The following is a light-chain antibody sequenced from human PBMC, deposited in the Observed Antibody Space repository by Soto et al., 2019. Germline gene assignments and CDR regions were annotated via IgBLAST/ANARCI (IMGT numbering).Light chain of an antibody. Sequence: EIVLTQSPGTLSLSPGERATLSCRTGQSVSGSYLAWYQQKPGQAPRLLIYGPSNRATGIPDRFSGSWSGTDFTLTISRLEPEDFAVYYCQQYGSSPPITFGQGTRLEIK. CDR1: QSVSGSY. CDR2: GPS. CDR3: QQYGSSPPIT. V-gene: IGKV3-20*01. J-gene: IGKJ5*01.